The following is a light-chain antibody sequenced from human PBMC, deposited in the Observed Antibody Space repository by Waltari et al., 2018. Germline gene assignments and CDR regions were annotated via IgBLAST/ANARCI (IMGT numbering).Light chain of an antibody. J-gene: IGKJ2*01. CDR2: WAS. CDR1: QNILHSSNNKNY. Sequence: DIVMTQSPDSLAVSLGERATLNCRSSQNILHSSNNKNYLSWYQHKPGQPPKLLIYWASTRESGVPDRFSGSGSGTDFTLTISSLQAEDVAVYYCQQYYGIPYTFGQGTKLEIK. CDR3: QQYYGIPYT. V-gene: IGKV4-1*01.